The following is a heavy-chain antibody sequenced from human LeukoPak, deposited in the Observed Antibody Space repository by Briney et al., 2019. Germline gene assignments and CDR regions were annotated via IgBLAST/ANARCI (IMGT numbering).Heavy chain of an antibody. Sequence: TGGSLRLSCAASGFTFSSYGMHWVRQAPGKGLGWVTVISYDGSNKYYADSVKGRFTISRDNSENTLYLQMNSLRAEDTAVYYCARRPIKYYYYGMDVWGQGTTVTVSS. CDR3: ARRPIKYYYYGMDV. CDR1: GFTFSSYG. V-gene: IGHV3-30*03. CDR2: ISYDGSNK. J-gene: IGHJ6*02.